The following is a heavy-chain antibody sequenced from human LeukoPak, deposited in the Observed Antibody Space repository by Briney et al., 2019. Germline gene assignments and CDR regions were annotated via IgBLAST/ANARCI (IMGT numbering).Heavy chain of an antibody. D-gene: IGHD2-21*01. CDR3: AAISSYYYMDV. CDR1: GFTFSSYG. J-gene: IGHJ6*03. Sequence: GRSLRLSCAASGFTFSSYGMSWVRQAPGKGLEWVSGISGSGAGTHYADSVKGRFTISRDNSENTLYLQMNSLRAEDTAVYYCAAISSYYYMDVWGKGTTVTISS. CDR2: ISGSGAGT. V-gene: IGHV3-23*01.